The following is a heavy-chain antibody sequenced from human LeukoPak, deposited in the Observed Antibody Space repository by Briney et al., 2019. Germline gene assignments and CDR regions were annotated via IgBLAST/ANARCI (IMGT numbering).Heavy chain of an antibody. Sequence: GGSLRLSCATSEFTFSSYGMHWVRQAPGKGLEYVSAISSNGGSTYYANSVKGRFTISRDNSKNTLYLQMGSLGAEDMAVYYCASEDRGQPYYYAMDVWGQGTTVTVSS. V-gene: IGHV3-64*01. D-gene: IGHD2-15*01. CDR3: ASEDRGQPYYYAMDV. J-gene: IGHJ6*02. CDR1: EFTFSSYG. CDR2: ISSNGGST.